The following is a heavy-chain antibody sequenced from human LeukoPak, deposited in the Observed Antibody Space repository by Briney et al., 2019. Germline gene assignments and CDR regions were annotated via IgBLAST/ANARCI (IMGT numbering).Heavy chain of an antibody. J-gene: IGHJ4*02. CDR3: ARGGSSWPFDY. V-gene: IGHV4-34*01. D-gene: IGHD6-13*01. CDR1: GGSFSGYY. Sequence: PSETLSLTCAVYGGSFSGYYWSWIRQPPGKGLGWIGEINHSGRNNYNPSLKSRVAISVDTSKNQFSLKLSSVTAADTAVYHCARGGSSWPFDYWGQGTLVTVSS. CDR2: INHSGRN.